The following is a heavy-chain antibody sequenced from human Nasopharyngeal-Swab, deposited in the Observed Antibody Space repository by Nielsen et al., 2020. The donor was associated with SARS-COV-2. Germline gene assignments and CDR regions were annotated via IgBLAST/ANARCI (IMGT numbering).Heavy chain of an antibody. CDR3: AKNLQDRVSVRCSSYDS. CDR2: IRSDSRST. J-gene: IGHJ5*02. V-gene: IGHV3-23*03. CDR1: EFTFSSHG. Sequence: RPLRLACTASEFTFSSHGMPWVRQPPGSGLEWVSWIRSDSRSTTYADSVKGRFTMSRENSKNTLYLQKSSVRAEDTALYYCAKNLQDRVSVRCSSYDSWGQGTLVTVSS. D-gene: IGHD3-16*01.